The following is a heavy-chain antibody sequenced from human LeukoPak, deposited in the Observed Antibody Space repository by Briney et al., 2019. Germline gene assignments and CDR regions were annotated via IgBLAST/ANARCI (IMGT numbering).Heavy chain of an antibody. CDR2: ISYRGYT. D-gene: IGHD3-10*01. CDR3: ARAMTPYYYGSGSYFDY. J-gene: IGHJ4*02. V-gene: IGHV4-39*07. CDR1: SASISSTVYY. Sequence: SETLSLTCTVSSASISSTVYYWGWVRQTPGKGLEWIASISYRGYTYYNSSLKGRVTISLDTSKNQFSLTVTSVTAADTAVYYCARAMTPYYYGSGSYFDYWGQGTLVTVSS.